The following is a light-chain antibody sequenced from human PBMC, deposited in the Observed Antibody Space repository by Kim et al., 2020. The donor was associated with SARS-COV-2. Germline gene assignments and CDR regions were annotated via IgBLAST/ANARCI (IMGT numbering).Light chain of an antibody. V-gene: IGKV4-1*01. Sequence: ATVSCKSSQTLLFSSNNKNSLAWYQQKPGQPPTLLIVWASTRESVVPARFIGAGSGTDFTLTISSLQAEDVAVYYCQQYHDTPLTFGQGTKVEVK. J-gene: IGKJ2*01. CDR3: QQYHDTPLT. CDR1: QTLLFSSNNKNS. CDR2: WAS.